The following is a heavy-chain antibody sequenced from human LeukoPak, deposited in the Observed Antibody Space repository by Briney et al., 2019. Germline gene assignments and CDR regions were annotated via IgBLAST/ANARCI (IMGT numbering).Heavy chain of an antibody. D-gene: IGHD3-9*01. CDR1: GYTFTSYW. CDR2: IYPADSDT. V-gene: IGHV5-51*01. J-gene: IGHJ4*02. Sequence: GESLKISCKGSGYTFTSYWIAWVRQMPGKGLEWMGIIYPADSDTRYSPSFQGQVTTSADKSISTAYLQWSSLKASDSAVYYCARNPTGWYLDYWGQGTLVTVSS. CDR3: ARNPTGWYLDY.